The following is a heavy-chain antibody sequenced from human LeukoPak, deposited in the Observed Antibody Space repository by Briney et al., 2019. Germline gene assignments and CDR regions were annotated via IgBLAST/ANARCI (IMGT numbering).Heavy chain of an antibody. J-gene: IGHJ4*02. CDR2: IYYSGST. V-gene: IGHV4-59*01. CDR1: GGSISSYY. Sequence: PSETLSLTCTVSGGSISSYYWSWIRQPPGKGLEWIGYIYYSGSTNYNPSLKSRVTISVDTSKNQFSLKLSSVTAADTAVYYCARDRGRGVDYWGQGTLVTVSS. CDR3: ARDRGRGVDY. D-gene: IGHD3-16*01.